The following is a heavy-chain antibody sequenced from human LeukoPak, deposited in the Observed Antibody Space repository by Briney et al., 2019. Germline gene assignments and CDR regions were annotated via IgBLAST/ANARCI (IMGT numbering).Heavy chain of an antibody. CDR2: ISGSGGST. CDR1: GFTFSSYA. D-gene: IGHD3-22*01. V-gene: IGHV3-23*01. Sequence: GGSLRLSCAASGFTFSSYAMSWVRQAPGKGLEWVSAISGSGGSTYYADSVKGRFTISRDNSKNTLYLQMNSLKASDTAIYYCARPAGGAAAIGYKFDSFDIWGQGTMVTVSS. CDR3: ARPAGGAAAIGYKFDSFDI. J-gene: IGHJ3*02.